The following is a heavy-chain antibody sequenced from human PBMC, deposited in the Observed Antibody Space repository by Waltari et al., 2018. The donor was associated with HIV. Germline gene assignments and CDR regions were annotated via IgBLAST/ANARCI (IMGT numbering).Heavy chain of an antibody. D-gene: IGHD3-22*01. CDR1: GYSFTTHW. CDR2: IDPSDSYT. V-gene: IGHV5-10-1*01. Sequence: EVQLVQSGAEVKKPGESLRIPCKGHGYSFTTHWISWLRQILGKGLEWMGRIDPSDSYTNYIPSFQGHVTISADKSISTAYLQWSSLKASDTAMYYCARPYYDSSLKALGGMDVWGQGTTVTVSS. CDR3: ARPYYDSSLKALGGMDV. J-gene: IGHJ6*02.